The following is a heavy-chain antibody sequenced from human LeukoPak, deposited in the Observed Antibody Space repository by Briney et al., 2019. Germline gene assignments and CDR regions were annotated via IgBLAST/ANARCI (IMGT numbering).Heavy chain of an antibody. V-gene: IGHV1-2*02. J-gene: IGHJ5*02. D-gene: IGHD3-10*01. CDR3: ARDPRLLWFGDGGPENWFDP. Sequence: ASVKVSCKASGYTFTGYYMHWVRQAPGQGVEWMGWINPNSGGTNYAQKFQGRVTMTRDTSISTAYMELSRLRSDDTAVYYCARDPRLLWFGDGGPENWFDPWGQGTLVTVSS. CDR1: GYTFTGYY. CDR2: INPNSGGT.